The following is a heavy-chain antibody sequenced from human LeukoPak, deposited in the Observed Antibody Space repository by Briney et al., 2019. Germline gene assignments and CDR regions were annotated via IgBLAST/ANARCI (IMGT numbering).Heavy chain of an antibody. CDR2: IKEDGSDK. J-gene: IGHJ4*02. Sequence: GGSLRLSCAASGFTFSRFWMSWVRQAPGKGLEWVAAIKEDGSDKYYVDSVKGRLTISRDNAKNSLYLQMSSLRAEDTAIYYCARDTYRFDDYWGQGTLVTVSS. V-gene: IGHV3-7*01. CDR3: ARDTYRFDDY. CDR1: GFTFSRFW.